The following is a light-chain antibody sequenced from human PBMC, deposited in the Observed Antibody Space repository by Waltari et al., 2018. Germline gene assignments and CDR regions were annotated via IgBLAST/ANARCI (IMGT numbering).Light chain of an antibody. CDR1: SGAVSTSYY. J-gene: IGLJ2*01. V-gene: IGLV8-61*01. CDR3: VLYMGSGISV. Sequence: QTVVTQEPSFSVSPGGTVTLTCGLSSGAVSTSYYPSWYQQTPGQAPRTLIYSTNTRSSGVPDRFSASILGNKPALTITGAPADDESDYYCVLYMGSGISVFGGGTKLTVL. CDR2: STN.